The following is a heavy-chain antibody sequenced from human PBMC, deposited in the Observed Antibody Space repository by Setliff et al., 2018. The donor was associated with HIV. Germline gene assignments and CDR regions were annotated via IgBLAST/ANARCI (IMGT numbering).Heavy chain of an antibody. D-gene: IGHD5-12*01. CDR1: GGSMTGQY. Sequence: SETLSLTCTVSGGSMTGQYWGWIRQPPGRGLEWIGYIMYNEGNNFNPSLKSRVTISVDTSKNELSLRLSSVTAADSAVYYCARVGHTRGYSGYDVYYYYMDVWGEGTTVTVSS. CDR3: ARVGHTRGYSGYDVYYYYMDV. CDR2: IMYNEGN. J-gene: IGHJ6*03. V-gene: IGHV4-59*11.